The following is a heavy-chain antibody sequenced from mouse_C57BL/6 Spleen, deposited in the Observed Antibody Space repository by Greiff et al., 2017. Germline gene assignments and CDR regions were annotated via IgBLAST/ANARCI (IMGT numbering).Heavy chain of an antibody. CDR3: ARGLGYYGSSGFAY. J-gene: IGHJ3*01. CDR1: GYTFTSYW. CDR2: IDPSDSYT. V-gene: IGHV1-69*01. Sequence: QVQLKQPGAELVMPGASVKLSCKASGYTFTSYWMHWVKQRPGQGLEWIGEIDPSDSYTNYNQKFKGKSTLTVDKSSSTAYMQLSSLTSEDSAVYYCARGLGYYGSSGFAYWGQGTLVTVSA. D-gene: IGHD1-1*01.